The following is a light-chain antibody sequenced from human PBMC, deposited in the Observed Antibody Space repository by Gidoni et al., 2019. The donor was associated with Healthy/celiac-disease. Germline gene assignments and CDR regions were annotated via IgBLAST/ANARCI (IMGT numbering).Light chain of an antibody. CDR1: QGISSY. Sequence: DIQLTQSPSFLSASVGDRVTITCRASQGISSYLAWYQQKPGKAPKLLIYAASTLQSGVPTRFSGSGSGTEFTLTISSLQPEDFATYYCQQLNSPITFXQXTRLEIK. CDR2: AAS. J-gene: IGKJ5*01. V-gene: IGKV1-9*01. CDR3: QQLNSPIT.